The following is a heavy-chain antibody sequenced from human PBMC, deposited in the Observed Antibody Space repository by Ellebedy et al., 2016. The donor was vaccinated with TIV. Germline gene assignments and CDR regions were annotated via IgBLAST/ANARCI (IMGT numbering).Heavy chain of an antibody. D-gene: IGHD1-1*01. J-gene: IGHJ4*02. CDR1: GGTFSSYA. CDR2: IIPIFGTA. V-gene: IGHV1-69*06. CDR3: ARDASRGKLAFYDY. Sequence: SVKVSXXASGGTFSSYAISWVRQAPGQGLEWMGGIIPIFGTANYAQKFQGRVTITADKSTSTAYMELSSLRSEDTAVYYCARDASRGKLAFYDYWGQGTLVTVSS.